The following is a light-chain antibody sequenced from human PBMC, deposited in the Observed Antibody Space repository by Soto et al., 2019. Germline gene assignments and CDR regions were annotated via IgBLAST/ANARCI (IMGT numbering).Light chain of an antibody. CDR1: QDSRNA. J-gene: IGKJ1*01. CDR2: VAS. CDR3: LQDYNFTLS. V-gene: IGKV1-6*01. Sequence: IQVAQSPPSMSASVGDTVTITCRASQDSRNALGGYQQKPWIAPKLQIYVASNLQSGVPSRFSGSVYGTDLTHNISSLQPEYVATYYCLQDYNFTLSFGQGNKVEIK.